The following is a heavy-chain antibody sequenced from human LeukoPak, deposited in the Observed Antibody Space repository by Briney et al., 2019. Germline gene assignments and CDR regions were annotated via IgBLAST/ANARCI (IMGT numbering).Heavy chain of an antibody. CDR1: GFTFSSYS. CDR3: ARDRDSSGYSNDAFDI. CDR2: TSSSSSTI. Sequence: GGSLRLSRAVSGFTFSSYSMNWVRQAPGKGLEWVSYTSSSSSTIYYADSVKGRFTISRDNAKNSLYLQMNSLRAEDTALYYCARDRDSSGYSNDAFDIWGQGTMVTVSS. D-gene: IGHD3-22*01. V-gene: IGHV3-48*04. J-gene: IGHJ3*02.